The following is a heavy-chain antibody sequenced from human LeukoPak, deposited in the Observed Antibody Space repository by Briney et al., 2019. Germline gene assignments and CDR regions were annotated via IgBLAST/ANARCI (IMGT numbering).Heavy chain of an antibody. D-gene: IGHD5-18*01. CDR3: ACGYSYVFDY. CDR1: GFTFSSYD. V-gene: IGHV3-23*01. CDR2: IRGSGGSA. J-gene: IGHJ4*02. Sequence: GGSLRLSCAASGFTFSSYDMSWVSQAPGKGLEWVSDIRGSGGSAYYADSVKGRFTISRDNSKNTLHLQMNSLRAEDTAVYYCACGYSYVFDYWGQGALVTVSS.